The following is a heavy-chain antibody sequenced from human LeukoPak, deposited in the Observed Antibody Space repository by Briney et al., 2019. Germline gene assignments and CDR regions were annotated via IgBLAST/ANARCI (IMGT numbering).Heavy chain of an antibody. Sequence: SVKVSCKASGFTFTSSAMQWVRQARGQRLEWIGWIVVGSDNTNYAQKFQERVTITRDMSTSTAYMELSSLRSDDTAVYYCVADPYYDGSGPPRWFDPWGQGTLVTVSS. CDR2: IVVGSDNT. V-gene: IGHV1-58*02. J-gene: IGHJ5*02. CDR1: GFTFTSSA. CDR3: VADPYYDGSGPPRWFDP. D-gene: IGHD3-22*01.